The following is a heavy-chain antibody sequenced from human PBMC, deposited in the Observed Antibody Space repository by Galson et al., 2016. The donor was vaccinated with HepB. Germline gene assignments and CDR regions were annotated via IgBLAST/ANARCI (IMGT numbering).Heavy chain of an antibody. J-gene: IGHJ6*02. CDR3: ARAVWLPLSGMDV. CDR1: GDSINYYS. Sequence: LSLTCTVSGDSINYYSWSWIRQPPGKGLEWIGFISYSGSTNYNPSLKSRVTMSVDTSKNQFSLKVSSVTAADTAVYYCARAVWLPLSGMDVWGQGTTVTVSS. D-gene: IGHD3-10*01. V-gene: IGHV4-59*12. CDR2: ISYSGST.